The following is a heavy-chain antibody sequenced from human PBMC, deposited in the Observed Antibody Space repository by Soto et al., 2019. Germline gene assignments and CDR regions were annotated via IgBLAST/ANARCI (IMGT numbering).Heavy chain of an antibody. Sequence: GESLKISCKGSGYSCTSYRISWVRQMPGKGLEWMGRIDPSDSYTNYSQSFQVHVTTEADKSITTVYLQWISLKASDTYMYYCARLYTQRPSEPSATDVWGQGTLVTVSS. CDR3: ARLYTQRPSEPSATDV. V-gene: IGHV5-10-1*01. D-gene: IGHD6-25*01. CDR1: GYSCTSYR. CDR2: IDPSDSYT. J-gene: IGHJ4*02.